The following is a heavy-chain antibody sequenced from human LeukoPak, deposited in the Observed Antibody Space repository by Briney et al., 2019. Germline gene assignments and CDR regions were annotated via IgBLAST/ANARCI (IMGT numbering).Heavy chain of an antibody. D-gene: IGHD4-17*01. CDR2: INHSGST. Sequence: PSETLSLTCAVYGGSFSGYYWSWIRQPPGKGLEWIGEINHSGSTNYNPSLKSRVTISVDTSKNQFSLKLSSVTAADTAVYYCARGCDGVRRRFDYWGQGTLVTVSS. J-gene: IGHJ4*02. CDR3: ARGCDGVRRRFDY. CDR1: GGSFSGYY. V-gene: IGHV4-34*01.